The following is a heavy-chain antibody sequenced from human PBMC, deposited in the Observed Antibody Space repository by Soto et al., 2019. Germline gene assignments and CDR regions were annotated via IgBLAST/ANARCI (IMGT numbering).Heavy chain of an antibody. CDR1: RFTFDDYA. D-gene: IGHD6-19*01. CDR2: ISWNSGSI. CDR3: AKGRHRSGWSRWDYFDY. Sequence: SLRLSCAASRFTFDDYAMHWVRQAPGKGLEWVSGISWNSGSIGYADSVKGRFTISGDNAKNSLYLQMNSLRAEDTALYYCAKGRHRSGWSRWDYFDYWGQGTLGTLS. J-gene: IGHJ4*02. V-gene: IGHV3-9*01.